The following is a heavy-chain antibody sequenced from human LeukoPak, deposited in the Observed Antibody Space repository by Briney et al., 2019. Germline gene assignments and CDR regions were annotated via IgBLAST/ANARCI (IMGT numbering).Heavy chain of an antibody. V-gene: IGHV3-23*01. CDR2: ISGSGGST. J-gene: IGHJ6*02. Sequence: GGSLRLSCAASGFTFSSYAMSWVRQAPGKGLKWVSAISGSGGSTYYADSVKGRFTISRDNSKNTLYLQMNSLRAEDTAVYYCAKELYCTNGVCPFVSYYYGMGVWGQGTTVTVSS. CDR1: GFTFSSYA. CDR3: AKELYCTNGVCPFVSYYYGMGV. D-gene: IGHD2-8*01.